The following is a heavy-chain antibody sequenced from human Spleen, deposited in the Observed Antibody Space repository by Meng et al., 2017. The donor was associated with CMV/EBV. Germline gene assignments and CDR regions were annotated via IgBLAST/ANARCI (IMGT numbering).Heavy chain of an antibody. Sequence: GGSLRLSCAASGFTVSSNYMSWVRQAPGKGLEWVSVIYSGGSTYYADSVKGRFTISRDNAKNSLYLQMNSLRVGDTAVYYCARGRLAVAGWGQGSLVTVSS. CDR2: IYSGGST. V-gene: IGHV3-66*01. CDR3: ARGRLAVAG. D-gene: IGHD6-19*01. J-gene: IGHJ4*02. CDR1: GFTVSSNY.